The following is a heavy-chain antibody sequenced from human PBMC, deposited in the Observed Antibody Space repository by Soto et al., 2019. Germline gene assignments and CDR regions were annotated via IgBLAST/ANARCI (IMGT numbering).Heavy chain of an antibody. D-gene: IGHD3-16*02. CDR2: IYYSGST. CDR1: DGSIIRGGYY. J-gene: IGHJ3*02. Sequence: SENLSITCTVSDGSIIRGGYYWTGTRQRPGKGLEWIGYIYYSGSTYYNPSLKSRVTISVDTSKNQFSLKLSSVTAADTAVYYCARDPYYDYVWVSYRYAFDIWGQGTMVT. V-gene: IGHV4-31*03. CDR3: ARDPYYDYVWVSYRYAFDI.